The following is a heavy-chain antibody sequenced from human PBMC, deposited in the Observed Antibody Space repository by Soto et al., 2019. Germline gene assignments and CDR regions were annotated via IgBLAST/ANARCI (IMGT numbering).Heavy chain of an antibody. CDR1: GFTFSSYG. Sequence: QVQLVQSGGGVVQPGRSLRLSCAASGFTFSSYGMHWVRQAPGKGLEWVAVISYDGSNKYYADSVKGRFTISRDNSKNTLYLQMNSLRAEDTAVYYSAKAKTATYGDYDYWGQGTLVTVSS. D-gene: IGHD4-17*01. CDR2: ISYDGSNK. CDR3: AKAKTATYGDYDY. V-gene: IGHV3-30*18. J-gene: IGHJ4*02.